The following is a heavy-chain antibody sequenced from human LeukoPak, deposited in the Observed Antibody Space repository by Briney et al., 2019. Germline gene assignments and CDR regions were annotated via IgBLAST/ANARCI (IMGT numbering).Heavy chain of an antibody. CDR2: IRYDGSNK. CDR3: AMPGGSSGYDLDY. J-gene: IGHJ4*02. V-gene: IGHV3-30*02. CDR1: GFTFSSYG. Sequence: GGSLRLSCAASGFTFSSYGMHWVRQAPGKGLEWVAFIRYDGSNKYYADSVKGRFTISRDNSKNTLYLQMNSLRAEDTAVYYCAMPGGSSGYDLDYWGQGTLVTVSS. D-gene: IGHD3-22*01.